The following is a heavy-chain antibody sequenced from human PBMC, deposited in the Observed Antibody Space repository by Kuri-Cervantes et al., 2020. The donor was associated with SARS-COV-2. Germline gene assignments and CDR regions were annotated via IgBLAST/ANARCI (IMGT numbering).Heavy chain of an antibody. CDR2: INPSGGST. CDR3: ASPRLPQFEAFDI. D-gene: IGHD3-10*01. V-gene: IGHV1-46*01. J-gene: IGHJ3*02. Sequence: ASVKVSCKASGYTFTSYYMHWVRQAPGQGLEWMGIINPSGGSTSYAQKFQGRVTMTRDTSTSTVYMELSSLRSEDTAVYYCASPRLPQFEAFDIWGQGTMVTVSS. CDR1: GYTFTSYY.